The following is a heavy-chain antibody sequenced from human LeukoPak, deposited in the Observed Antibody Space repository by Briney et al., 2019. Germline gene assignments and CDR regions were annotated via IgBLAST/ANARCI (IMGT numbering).Heavy chain of an antibody. CDR2: VKSKVDGETT. D-gene: IGHD3/OR15-3a*01. CDR1: GFTFSSFA. V-gene: IGHV3-15*01. CDR3: TTHYDVLTGYYRADWFDP. Sequence: GGSLRLSCAASGFTFSSFAMHWVRQAPGKGLEWVGRVKSKVDGETTDYASSVKGRFTVSRDDSKNMVFLQMNSLQTEDTAVYFCTTHYDVLTGYYRADWFDPWGQGTLVTVSS. J-gene: IGHJ5*02.